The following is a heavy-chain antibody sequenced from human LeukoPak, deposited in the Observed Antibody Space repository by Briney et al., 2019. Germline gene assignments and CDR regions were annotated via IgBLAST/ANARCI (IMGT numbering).Heavy chain of an antibody. D-gene: IGHD1-7*01. CDR2: IDEHGFKT. V-gene: IGHV3-7*01. J-gene: IGHJ4*02. CDR3: ARDGITCTRDY. CDR1: GFIFRTYW. Sequence: PGGSLRLACAASGFIFRTYWMVSVRQAPGKGLEWVASIDEHGFKTYYAASVTGRFTISKDTANNSLDLQMNSLRAEDTAVYYCARDGITCTRDYWGQGALVTVSS.